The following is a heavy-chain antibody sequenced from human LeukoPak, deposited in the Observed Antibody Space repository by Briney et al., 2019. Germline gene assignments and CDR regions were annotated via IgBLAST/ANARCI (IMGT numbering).Heavy chain of an antibody. J-gene: IGHJ4*02. Sequence: GGSLRLSCAASGFTFSSYSMSWVRQAPGKGLEWVSSISSSSSYIYYADSVKGRFTISRDNAKNSLYLQMNSLRAEDTAVYYCAGVALTGTTSPFDYWGQGTLVTVSS. CDR3: AGVALTGTTSPFDY. V-gene: IGHV3-21*01. D-gene: IGHD1-7*01. CDR2: ISSSSSYI. CDR1: GFTFSSYS.